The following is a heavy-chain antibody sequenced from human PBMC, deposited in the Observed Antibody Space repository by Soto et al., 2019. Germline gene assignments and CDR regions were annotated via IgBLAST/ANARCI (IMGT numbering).Heavy chain of an antibody. CDR1: GGSISSGGYY. J-gene: IGHJ3*01. Sequence: SETLSLTCSVSGGSISSGGYYWSWIRQHPGKGLEWIGYIYYSGSTYYNPSLKSRVTISVDPSKNQFSLKLSSVTAADTAVYYCARVRLTMIVVVTPSGAFDLWRQGTMVPVSS. CDR2: IYYSGST. CDR3: ARVRLTMIVVVTPSGAFDL. V-gene: IGHV4-31*03. D-gene: IGHD3-22*01.